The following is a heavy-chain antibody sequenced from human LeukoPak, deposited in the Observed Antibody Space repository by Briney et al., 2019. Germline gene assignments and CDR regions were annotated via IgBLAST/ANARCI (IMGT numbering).Heavy chain of an antibody. D-gene: IGHD3-10*01. CDR2: IRYDGSNK. Sequence: GGSLRLSCAAPGFTFSSYGMHWVRQAPGKGLEWVAFIRYDGSNKYYADSVKGRFTISRDNSKNTLYLQMNSFRAEDTAVYYCAKVYFGPDYYIDVWGKGTTVTVSS. CDR1: GFTFSSYG. CDR3: AKVYFGPDYYIDV. V-gene: IGHV3-30*02. J-gene: IGHJ6*03.